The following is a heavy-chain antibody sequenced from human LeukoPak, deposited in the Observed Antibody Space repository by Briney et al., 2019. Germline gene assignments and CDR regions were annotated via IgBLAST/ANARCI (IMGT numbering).Heavy chain of an antibody. V-gene: IGHV1-2*02. Sequence: ASVKVSCKASGYTFTGYYMHWVRQAPGQGLDWMAWINPNSGGTNYAQKFQGRVTVTRDTSISTAYMELSRLRSDDTVVYYCARVGSSGWYVHPTLDYWGQGTLVTVSS. D-gene: IGHD6-19*01. CDR3: ARVGSSGWYVHPTLDY. CDR1: GYTFTGYY. CDR2: INPNSGGT. J-gene: IGHJ4*02.